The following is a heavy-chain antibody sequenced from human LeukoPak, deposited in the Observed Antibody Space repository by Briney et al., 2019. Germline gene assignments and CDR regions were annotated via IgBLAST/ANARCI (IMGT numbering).Heavy chain of an antibody. CDR1: GGSFSGDF. J-gene: IGHJ4*02. CDR3: ARGGAWFATGYSFDY. Sequence: SETLSLPCAVYGGSFSGDFWSWIRQSPGKGLEWIGEINHGGSTTYNPSLQSRVTMSVDTSKNQFSLKLSSVTAADTAVYYCARGGAWFATGYSFDYWGQGTLVTVSS. CDR2: INHGGST. D-gene: IGHD3-9*01. V-gene: IGHV4-34*01.